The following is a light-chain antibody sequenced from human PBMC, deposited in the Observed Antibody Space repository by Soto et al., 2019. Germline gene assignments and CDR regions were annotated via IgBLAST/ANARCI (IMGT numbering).Light chain of an antibody. V-gene: IGKV1-39*01. CDR3: QQSYSTPPIN. J-gene: IGKJ5*01. CDR2: AAS. CDR1: QSISSW. Sequence: DIQMTQSPSTLSASVGDRVTITCRASQSISSWLAWYQQKPGKAPKLLIYAASSLQSGVPSRFSGSGSGTDFTLTISSLQPEDFATYYCQQSYSTPPINFGQGTRLEIK.